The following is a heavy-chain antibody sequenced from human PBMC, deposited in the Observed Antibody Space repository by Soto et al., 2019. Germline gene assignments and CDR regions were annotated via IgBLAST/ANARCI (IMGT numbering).Heavy chain of an antibody. V-gene: IGHV3-23*01. D-gene: IGHD4-17*01. J-gene: IGHJ4*02. CDR3: AKHGDLLLDY. Sequence: GGSLRLSCAASGFTFSSYGMHWVRQAPGKGLEWVSAISGSGGSTYYADSVKGRFTISRDNSKNTLYLQMNSLRAEDTAVYYCAKHGDLLLDYWGQGTLVTVSS. CDR2: ISGSGGST. CDR1: GFTFSSYG.